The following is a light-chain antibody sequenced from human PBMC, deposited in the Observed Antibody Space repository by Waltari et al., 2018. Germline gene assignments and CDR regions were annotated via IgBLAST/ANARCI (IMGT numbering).Light chain of an antibody. J-gene: IGKJ2*01. CDR2: GAS. CDR3: QQYGSSVMYT. V-gene: IGKV3-20*01. CDR1: QSLSKRY. Sequence: VLPQSPGTLSLSPGERVTLSCRASQSLSKRYLAWYQQKPGQAPRPLIYGASSRAAGIPDRFSGSGSGTDFTLTISRLEPEDFAMYYCQQYGSSVMYTFGQGTKLEIK.